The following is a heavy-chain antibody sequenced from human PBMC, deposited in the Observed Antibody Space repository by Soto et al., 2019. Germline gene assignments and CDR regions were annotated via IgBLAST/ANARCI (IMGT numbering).Heavy chain of an antibody. CDR2: INPSGGST. D-gene: IGHD3-10*01. Sequence: ASLKVSCKTSGYTFTSYYMHWVRQAPGQGLEWMGIINPSGGSTSYAQKFQGRVTMTRDTSTSTVYMELSSLRSEDTAVYYCATYYYGSGSYYNVYYWGQGTLVTVSS. J-gene: IGHJ4*02. CDR3: ATYYYGSGSYYNVYY. CDR1: GYTFTSYY. V-gene: IGHV1-46*03.